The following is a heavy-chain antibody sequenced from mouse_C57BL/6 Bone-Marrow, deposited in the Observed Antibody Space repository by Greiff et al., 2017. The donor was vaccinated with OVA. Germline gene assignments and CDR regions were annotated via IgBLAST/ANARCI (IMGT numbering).Heavy chain of an antibody. CDR1: GYTFTNYW. V-gene: IGHV1-63*01. D-gene: IGHD2-14*01. J-gene: IGHJ2*01. CDR3: ARSKGTGFDY. Sequence: QVQLQQSGAELVRPGTSVKMSCKASGYTFTNYWIGWAKQRPGHGLEWIGDIYPGGGYTNYTEKFKGQATLTADKSSSTAYMQFSSLTSEDSAIYYCARSKGTGFDYWGQGTTLTVSS. CDR2: IYPGGGYT.